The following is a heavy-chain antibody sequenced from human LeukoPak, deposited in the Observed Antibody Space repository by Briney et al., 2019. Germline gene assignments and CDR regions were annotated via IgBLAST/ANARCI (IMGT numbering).Heavy chain of an antibody. D-gene: IGHD4-23*01. J-gene: IGHJ4*02. CDR3: ARHSDSWGRAAVVYVDF. CDR1: GGSINNYY. CDR2: VSDSGST. Sequence: SETLSLTCTVSGGSINNYYWSWIRQPPGKGLEWIGYVSDSGSTNYNPSLESRVTISVNRLNNQLALELSAVTAADTAVYYCARHSDSWGRAAVVYVDFWGQGTLVTVSS. V-gene: IGHV4-59*08.